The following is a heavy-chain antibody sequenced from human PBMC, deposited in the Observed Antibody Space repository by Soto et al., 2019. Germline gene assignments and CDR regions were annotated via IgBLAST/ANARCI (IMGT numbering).Heavy chain of an antibody. Sequence: GGSLRLSCAASGFTFSSYGMHWVRQAPGKGLEWVAVIWYDGSNKYYADSVKGRFTISRDNSKNTLYLQMNSLRAEDTAVYYCVRDPRVTMVRGVRKNSGSRSMYYFDYWGQGTLVTVSS. V-gene: IGHV3-33*01. J-gene: IGHJ4*02. CDR1: GFTFSSYG. CDR3: VRDPRVTMVRGVRKNSGSRSMYYFDY. CDR2: IWYDGSNK. D-gene: IGHD3-10*01.